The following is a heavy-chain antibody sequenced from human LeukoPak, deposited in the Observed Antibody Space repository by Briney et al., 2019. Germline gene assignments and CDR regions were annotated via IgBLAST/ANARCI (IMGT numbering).Heavy chain of an antibody. D-gene: IGHD3-3*01. V-gene: IGHV3-23*01. Sequence: GGSLRLSCAASGFTFSSYAMSGVRQAPGKGLEWVSSISGSCGSTYYADSVKGRFTISRGNSKNTLYLQMNSLRTEDTAVYYCAKGSGDYDFWSGYSIAEYFQHWGQGTLVTVSS. CDR2: ISGSCGST. CDR3: AKGSGDYDFWSGYSIAEYFQH. J-gene: IGHJ1*01. CDR1: GFTFSSYA.